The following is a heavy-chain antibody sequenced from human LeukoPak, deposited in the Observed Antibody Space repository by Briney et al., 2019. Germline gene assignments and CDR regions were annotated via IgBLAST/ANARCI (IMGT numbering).Heavy chain of an antibody. CDR2: ISYDGSNE. D-gene: IGHD5-12*01. CDR1: GFTFSTYA. CDR3: ARSTRDGYNGPDTFDI. J-gene: IGHJ3*02. V-gene: IGHV3-30-3*01. Sequence: PGGSLRLSCAASGFTFSTYARCWVRQAPGKGLVWVAFISYDGSNEYYADSVRGRFTISRDNSKNTLYLHMHSLSTADTAVYFCARSTRDGYNGPDTFDIWGQGTMVTVSS.